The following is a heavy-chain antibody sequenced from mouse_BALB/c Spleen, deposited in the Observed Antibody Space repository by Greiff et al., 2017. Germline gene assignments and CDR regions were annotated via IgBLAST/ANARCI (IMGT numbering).Heavy chain of an antibody. CDR2: IRNKANGYTT. Sequence: EVKVEESGGGLVQPGGSLRLSCATSGFAFTDYYMSWVRQPPGKALEWLGFIRNKANGYTTEYSASVKGRFTISRDNSQIILYLQMNTLRAEDSATYYYARDTPVNAMDYWGQGTSVTVSS. D-gene: IGHD1-1*01. CDR3: ARDTPVNAMDY. V-gene: IGHV7-3*02. J-gene: IGHJ4*01. CDR1: GFAFTDYY.